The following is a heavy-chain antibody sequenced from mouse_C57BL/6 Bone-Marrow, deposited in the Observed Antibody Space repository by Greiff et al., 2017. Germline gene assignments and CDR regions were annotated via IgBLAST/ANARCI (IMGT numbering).Heavy chain of an antibody. Sequence: QVTLKVCGPELVKPGASVKLSCKASGYTFTSYDINWVKQRPGQGLEWIGWIYPRDGSTKYNEKFKGKATLTVDKSSSTAYMELHSLSSEDSAVYFCARDLTTVVANYAMDYWGQGTSGTVSS. CDR3: ARDLTTVVANYAMDY. D-gene: IGHD1-1*01. CDR2: IYPRDGST. V-gene: IGHV1-85*01. CDR1: GYTFTSYD. J-gene: IGHJ4*01.